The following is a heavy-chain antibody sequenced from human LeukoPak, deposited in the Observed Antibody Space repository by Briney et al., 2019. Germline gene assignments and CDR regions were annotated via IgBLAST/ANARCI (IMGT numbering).Heavy chain of an antibody. J-gene: IGHJ4*02. CDR1: GFTFSSYA. V-gene: IGHV3-23*01. CDR3: AKDLGTEIFGVVITSLFDY. D-gene: IGHD3-3*01. Sequence: PGGSLRLSCAASGFTFSSYAMSWVRQAPGKGLEWVSAISGSGGSTYYADSVKGRFTISRDNSKNTLYLQMNSLRAEDTAVYYCAKDLGTEIFGVVITSLFDYWGQGTLVTVSS. CDR2: ISGSGGST.